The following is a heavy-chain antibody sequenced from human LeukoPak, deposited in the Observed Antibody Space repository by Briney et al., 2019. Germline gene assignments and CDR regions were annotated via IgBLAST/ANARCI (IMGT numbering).Heavy chain of an antibody. CDR3: AKGEGRWDYYYMDV. CDR1: GFTFNSYA. Sequence: GSLRLSCAASGFTFNSYAMSWVRQAPGKGLEWVSAMSGSGGSTYYADSVKGRFTISRDNSKNTLYLQMNSLRAEDTAIYYCAKGEGRWDYYYMDVWGKGTTVTVSS. J-gene: IGHJ6*03. CDR2: MSGSGGST. V-gene: IGHV3-23*01. D-gene: IGHD1-26*01.